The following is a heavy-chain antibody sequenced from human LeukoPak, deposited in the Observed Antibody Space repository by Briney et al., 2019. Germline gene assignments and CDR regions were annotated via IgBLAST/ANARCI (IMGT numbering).Heavy chain of an antibody. J-gene: IGHJ4*02. Sequence: SQTLSLTCAISGDSVSSNSATWNWIRQSPSRGLEWLGRTYYRSKWYNDYAVSVKSRITINPDASKNQFTLQLNSVTPEDTALYYCARRIAAADRGFDYWGQGTLVTVSS. CDR1: GDSVSSNSAT. CDR2: TYYRSKWYN. V-gene: IGHV6-1*01. D-gene: IGHD6-13*01. CDR3: ARRIAAADRGFDY.